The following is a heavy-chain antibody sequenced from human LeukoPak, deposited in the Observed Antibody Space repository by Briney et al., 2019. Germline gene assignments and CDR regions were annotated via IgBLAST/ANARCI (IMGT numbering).Heavy chain of an antibody. CDR2: IYPDDSDT. Sequence: GESLKISCKGSGYKFPTYWIGWVRQMPGKGLEWMGIIYPDDSDTRYSPSFQGLVTISADKSISTAYLQWSSLKASDTAMYYCARHEGYCISSSCSDTFDIWGQGTMVTVSS. CDR1: GYKFPTYW. D-gene: IGHD2-2*01. V-gene: IGHV5-51*01. J-gene: IGHJ3*02. CDR3: ARHEGYCISSSCSDTFDI.